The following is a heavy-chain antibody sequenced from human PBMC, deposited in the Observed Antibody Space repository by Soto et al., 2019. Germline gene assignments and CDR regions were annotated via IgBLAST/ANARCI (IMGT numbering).Heavy chain of an antibody. J-gene: IGHJ6*02. CDR3: AKTMVRGVRYYGMDV. V-gene: IGHV3-30*18. CDR2: ISYDGSNK. D-gene: IGHD3-10*01. CDR1: GFTFSSYG. Sequence: QVQLVESGGGVVQPGRSLRLSCAASGFTFSSYGMHWVRQAPGKGLEWVAVISYDGSNKYYADSVKGRFTISRDNSKNTRYLQMNSLRAEDTAVYYCAKTMVRGVRYYGMDVWGQGTTVTVSS.